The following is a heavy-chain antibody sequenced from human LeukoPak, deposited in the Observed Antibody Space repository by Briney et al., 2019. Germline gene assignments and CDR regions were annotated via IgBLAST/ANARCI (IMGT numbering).Heavy chain of an antibody. D-gene: IGHD3-10*01. CDR2: IIPIFGTA. CDR1: GGTFSSYA. CDR3: AREGGLLSQDAFDI. J-gene: IGHJ3*02. Sequence: ASVKVSCKASGGTFSSYAISWVRQAPGQGLEWMRGIIPIFGTANYAQKLQGRVTITADESTSTAYMELSSLRSEDTAVYYCAREGGLLSQDAFDIWGQGTMVTVSS. V-gene: IGHV1-69*13.